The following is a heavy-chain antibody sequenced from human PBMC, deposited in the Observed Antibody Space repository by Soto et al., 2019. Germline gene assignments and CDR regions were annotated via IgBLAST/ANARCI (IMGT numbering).Heavy chain of an antibody. CDR1: GFTFSSSA. J-gene: IGHJ1*01. V-gene: IGHV3-23*01. CDR3: AKIRGYDLGSTTFQH. CDR2: ISGNGDTT. Sequence: EVQLLESGGGLVQPGGSLRLSCAASGFTFSSSAMSWFRQSPGQGLDWVPAISGNGDTTYYADSVKGRFTISRDISKNTLYLQMNSLRAEDTAVYYCAKIRGYDLGSTTFQHWGQGTLVTVSS. D-gene: IGHD5-12*01.